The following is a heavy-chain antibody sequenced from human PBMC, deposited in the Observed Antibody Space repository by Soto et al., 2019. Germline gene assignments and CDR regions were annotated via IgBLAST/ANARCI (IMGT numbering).Heavy chain of an antibody. V-gene: IGHV3-21*01. Sequence: GGSLRLSCAASGFTFSSYSMNWVRQAPGKGLEWVSSISSSSSYIYYAGSVKGRFTISRDNAKNSLYLQMNSLRAEDTAVYYCAREGLYPLGYYYYGMDVWGQGTTVTVSS. D-gene: IGHD3-16*01. CDR2: ISSSSSYI. CDR1: GFTFSSYS. J-gene: IGHJ6*02. CDR3: AREGLYPLGYYYYGMDV.